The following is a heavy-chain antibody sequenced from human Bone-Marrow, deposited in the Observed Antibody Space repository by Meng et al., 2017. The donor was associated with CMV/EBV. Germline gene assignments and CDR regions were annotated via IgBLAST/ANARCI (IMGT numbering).Heavy chain of an antibody. Sequence: GGSLRLSGAASGFTFSSFGMHWVRQAPGKGLEWVAFILYDGSNEYYADSVKGRFIIFRDNSKNTLYLQMNSLKPEDTAVFYCTKDVKFGDFDYWGQGTLVNVSS. V-gene: IGHV3-30*18. D-gene: IGHD3-16*01. J-gene: IGHJ4*02. CDR2: ILYDGSNE. CDR3: TKDVKFGDFDY. CDR1: GFTFSSFG.